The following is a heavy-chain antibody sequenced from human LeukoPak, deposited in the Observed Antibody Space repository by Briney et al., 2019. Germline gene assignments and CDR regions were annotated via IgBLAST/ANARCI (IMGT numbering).Heavy chain of an antibody. CDR1: GGSISSYY. J-gene: IGHJ6*03. V-gene: IGHV4-4*07. Sequence: SETLSLTCTVSGGSISSYYWSWIRQPAGKGLEWIGRIYTSGSTNYNPSLKSRVTMSVDTSKNQFSLKLSSVTAADTAVYYCARDFRGPRPLYCSSTSCPQYYYYYTDVWGKGTTVTVSS. D-gene: IGHD2-2*01. CDR2: IYTSGST. CDR3: ARDFRGPRPLYCSSTSCPQYYYYYTDV.